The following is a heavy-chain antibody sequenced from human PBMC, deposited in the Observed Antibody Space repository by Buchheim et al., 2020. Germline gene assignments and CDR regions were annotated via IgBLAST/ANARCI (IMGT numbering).Heavy chain of an antibody. CDR3: ERGGGYDFWSYYSYGMDV. Sequence: QVQLQESGPGLVKPSQTLSLTCIVSGGSISSASYYWSWIRQPAGKGLEWIGRIYSSGSTHYNPSLKSRVTISVDTSKNQFSLKLSSVTAADTAVYYCERGGGYDFWSYYSYGMDVWGQGTT. J-gene: IGHJ6*02. V-gene: IGHV4-61*02. CDR1: GGSISSASYY. D-gene: IGHD3-3*01. CDR2: IYSSGST.